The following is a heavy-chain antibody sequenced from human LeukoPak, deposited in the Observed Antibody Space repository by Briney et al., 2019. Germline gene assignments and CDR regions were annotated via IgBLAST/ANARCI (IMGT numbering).Heavy chain of an antibody. Sequence: GASLKISCKGSGYSFTSYWIGWVRQLPGKGLEWMGIIYPGDSDTRYSPSFQGQVTISADKSISTAYLQWSSLKASDTAMYYCARSSGVYAIPYYFDYWGQGTLVTVSS. CDR1: GYSFTSYW. CDR2: IYPGDSDT. J-gene: IGHJ4*02. D-gene: IGHD2-8*01. V-gene: IGHV5-51*01. CDR3: ARSSGVYAIPYYFDY.